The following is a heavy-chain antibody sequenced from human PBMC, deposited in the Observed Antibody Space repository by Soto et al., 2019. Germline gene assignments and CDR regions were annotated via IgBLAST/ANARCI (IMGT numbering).Heavy chain of an antibody. CDR3: GRGEDIVVVGGYAFDI. CDR1: GYTFSDYY. Sequence: ASVKVSCKASGYTFSDYYMHWVRQAPGQGPEWMGWINANNGGTNYAQKLQGRVTMTTDTSTSTAYMELRSLGSDDTAVYYCGRGEDIVVVGGYAFDIWGQGTMVTVSS. D-gene: IGHD2-15*01. J-gene: IGHJ3*02. V-gene: IGHV1-2*02. CDR2: INANNGGT.